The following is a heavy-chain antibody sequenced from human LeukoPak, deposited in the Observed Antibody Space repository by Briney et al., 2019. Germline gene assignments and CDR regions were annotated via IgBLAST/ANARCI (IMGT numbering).Heavy chain of an antibody. CDR2: IFYSGST. V-gene: IGHV4-39*01. CDR1: GDSISSNSYY. J-gene: IGHJ5*02. Sequence: SETLSLTCTVSGDSISSNSYYWGWIRQPPGKGLEWIGSIFYSGSTYYNPSLKSRVTISVDTSKNQFSLNLSSVTAADTAVYYCARQEIGLRSFDPWGQGTLVTVSS. CDR3: ARQEIGLRSFDP. D-gene: IGHD3/OR15-3a*01.